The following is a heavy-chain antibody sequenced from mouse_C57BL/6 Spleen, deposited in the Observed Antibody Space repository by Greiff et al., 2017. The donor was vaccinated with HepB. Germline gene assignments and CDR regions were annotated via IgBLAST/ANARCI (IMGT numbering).Heavy chain of an antibody. CDR3: ARLTTVVATDSMDY. J-gene: IGHJ4*01. V-gene: IGHV1-81*01. Sequence: QVQLKESGAELARPGASVKLSCKASGYTFTSYGISWVKQRTGQGLEWIGEIYPRSGNTYYNEKFKSKATLTADKASSTAYMELRSLTSEDSAVYFCARLTTVVATDSMDYWGQGTSVTVSS. CDR2: IYPRSGNT. D-gene: IGHD1-1*01. CDR1: GYTFTSYG.